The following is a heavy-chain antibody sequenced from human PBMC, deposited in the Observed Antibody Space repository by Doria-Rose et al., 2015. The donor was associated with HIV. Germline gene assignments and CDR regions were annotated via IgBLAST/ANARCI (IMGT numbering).Heavy chain of an antibody. J-gene: IGHJ4*02. CDR1: GGSFRGYY. CDR3: ARAGPEYYFDS. Sequence: QVQLQQWDAGLLKPSETLSLTCAVYGGSFRGYYWNWIRQPPGKGLEWIGEINHSGSPNYNPSLKSRVTMSVDTPRKQFSLKLNSVTAADTAVYYCARAGPEYYFDSWGQGTLVTVSS. V-gene: IGHV4-34*01. CDR2: INHSGSP.